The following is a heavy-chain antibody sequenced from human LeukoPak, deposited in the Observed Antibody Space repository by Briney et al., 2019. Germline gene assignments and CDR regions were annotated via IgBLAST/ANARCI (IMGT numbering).Heavy chain of an antibody. CDR1: GFTLSSYW. CDR2: INQDGSEE. Sequence: GGSLRLSCAASGFTLSSYWMSWVRQAPGKGLEGVAHINQDGSEEYYVDSVKGRFTIARDNAKNSLYLQMNSLRAEDTAVYYCARGGGYYYFDYWGQGTLVTVSS. CDR3: ARGGGYYYFDY. J-gene: IGHJ4*02. V-gene: IGHV3-7*01. D-gene: IGHD3-22*01.